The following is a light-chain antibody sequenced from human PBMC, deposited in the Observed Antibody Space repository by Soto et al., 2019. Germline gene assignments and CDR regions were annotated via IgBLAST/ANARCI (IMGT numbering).Light chain of an antibody. CDR2: WAS. V-gene: IGKV4-1*01. J-gene: IGKJ2*01. CDR3: HQYESTPPS. CDR1: QSVLYSSNNKNY. Sequence: DIVMTQSPDSLAVSLGERATINCKSSQSVLYSSNNKNYLAWYQQRPGQPPKLLIYWASTRESGVPDRFSGSGTGTDFTLTITSLQAEDVEVYYCHQYESTPPSFGQGTKLEIE.